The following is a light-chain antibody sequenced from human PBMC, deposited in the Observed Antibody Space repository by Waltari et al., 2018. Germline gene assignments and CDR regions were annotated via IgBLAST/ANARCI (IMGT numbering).Light chain of an antibody. CDR3: QRNDRLPVT. CDR2: GAS. V-gene: IGKV3-20*01. J-gene: IGKJ1*01. Sequence: EIVLTQPPATLSLSPGERATLPCRASQSVGRALIWYQQKPGQAPRLLIYGASTRATGIPDRFSGSGFGTDFSLTISRLEPEDFAVYYCQRNDRLPVTFGQGTKVEIK. CDR1: QSVGRA.